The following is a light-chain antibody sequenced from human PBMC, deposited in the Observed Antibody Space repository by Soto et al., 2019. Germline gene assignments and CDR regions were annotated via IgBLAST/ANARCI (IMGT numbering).Light chain of an antibody. CDR1: QGISNH. CDR3: QKYITAFLT. J-gene: IGKJ4*01. Sequence: IQMGQSPSSRSACVGDRVTIAGRASQGISNHLAWYQQKPGKGPKLLIYAASTLQSGVPSPFSGSGPGTAFTLPIRSLQPADAATYYCQKYITAFLTFRGGTQVDI. CDR2: AAS. V-gene: IGKV1-27*01.